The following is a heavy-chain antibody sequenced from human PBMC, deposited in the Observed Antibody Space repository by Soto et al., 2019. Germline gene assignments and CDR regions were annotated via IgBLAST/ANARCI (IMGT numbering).Heavy chain of an antibody. J-gene: IGHJ4*02. Sequence: ASVKVSCKVSGYTLTELSMHWVRQAPGKGLEWMGGFDPEDGEAIYAQKFQGRVTMTEDTSTDTAYMELSSLRSEDTAVYYCATGGLRYCSGGSCYGGFDYWGQGTLVTVSS. CDR3: ATGGLRYCSGGSCYGGFDY. CDR2: FDPEDGEA. CDR1: GYTLTELS. V-gene: IGHV1-24*01. D-gene: IGHD2-15*01.